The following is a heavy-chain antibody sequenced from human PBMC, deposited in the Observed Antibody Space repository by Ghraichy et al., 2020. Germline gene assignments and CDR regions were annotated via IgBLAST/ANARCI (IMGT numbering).Heavy chain of an antibody. CDR1: GFDFTTHA. CDR2: IWSDGSHN. Sequence: LSLTCAASGFDFTTHAMHWVRQAPGKGLEWVAMIWSDGSHNHYPDSVKGRFTIYRDNSKDTVYLEINSLRAEDSAMYYCTRDPPGSGWSFDCWGQGSLVTVSS. CDR3: TRDPPGSGWSFDC. J-gene: IGHJ4*02. V-gene: IGHV3-33*01. D-gene: IGHD6-19*01.